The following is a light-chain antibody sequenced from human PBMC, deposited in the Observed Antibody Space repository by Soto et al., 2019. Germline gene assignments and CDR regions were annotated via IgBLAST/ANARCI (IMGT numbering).Light chain of an antibody. CDR3: QQYNDNWT. Sequence: DIQMTQSPSTLSASVGDRVTITCRASQSISSWLAWYQQTPGTAPNLLIYKASTLQSGVPSRFSGSGSGTEFTLTISSLQPDDSATYYCQQYNDNWTFGQGTKV. J-gene: IGKJ1*01. V-gene: IGKV1-5*03. CDR1: QSISSW. CDR2: KAS.